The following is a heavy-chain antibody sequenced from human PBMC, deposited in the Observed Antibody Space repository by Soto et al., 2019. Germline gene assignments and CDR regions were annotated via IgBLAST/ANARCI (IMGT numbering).Heavy chain of an antibody. D-gene: IGHD5-12*01. Sequence: EVQLLESGGGSVQPGGSLRLSCAASGFSFSGYAMAWVRQAPGKGLEWVSGISGSGATTYYADSVKGRCTISRDNSKNTLSLQVNRLSDEDTAVYYCAKAGGGYTKWHFDSWGHGSLVTVSS. J-gene: IGHJ4*01. CDR3: AKAGGGYTKWHFDS. CDR1: GFSFSGYA. V-gene: IGHV3-23*01. CDR2: ISGSGATT.